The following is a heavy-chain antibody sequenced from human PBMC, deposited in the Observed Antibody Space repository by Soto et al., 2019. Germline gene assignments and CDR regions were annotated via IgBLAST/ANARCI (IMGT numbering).Heavy chain of an antibody. J-gene: IGHJ4*02. CDR2: IYYSGST. V-gene: IGHV4-61*01. Sequence: SETLSLTCTVSGGSVSSESYYWSWIRQPPGKGLEWIGYIYYSGSTNYNPSLKSRVTISVDTSKNQFSLKLSAVTAADTAVYYCARESPYYYGSGSLSAYYFDYWGQGTQVTV. CDR1: GGSVSSESYY. D-gene: IGHD3-10*01. CDR3: ARESPYYYGSGSLSAYYFDY.